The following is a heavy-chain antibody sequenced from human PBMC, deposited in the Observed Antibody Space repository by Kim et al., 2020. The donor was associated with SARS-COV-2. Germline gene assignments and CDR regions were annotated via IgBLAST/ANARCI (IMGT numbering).Heavy chain of an antibody. D-gene: IGHD3-10*01. J-gene: IGHJ4*02. V-gene: IGHV4-39*01. CDR3: ASFGVRGVNFDY. Sequence: YYNPSLKMRVTIPVDTSKNQFSLELSSVAAADTAVYYCASFGVRGVNFDYWGQGTLVTVSS.